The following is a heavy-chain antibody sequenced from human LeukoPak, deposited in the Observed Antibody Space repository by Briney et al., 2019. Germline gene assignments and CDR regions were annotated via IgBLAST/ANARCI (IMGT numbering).Heavy chain of an antibody. J-gene: IGHJ6*02. CDR1: GLTFSSYA. D-gene: IGHD4-23*01. Sequence: GRSLRLSCAASGLTFSSYAMHWVRQAPGKGLEWVAVISYDGSNKYYADSVKGRFTISRDNSKNTLYLQMNSLRAEDTAVYYCARGAVVTHYYYYGIDVWGQGTTVTVYS. V-gene: IGHV3-30*04. CDR3: ARGAVVTHYYYYGIDV. CDR2: ISYDGSNK.